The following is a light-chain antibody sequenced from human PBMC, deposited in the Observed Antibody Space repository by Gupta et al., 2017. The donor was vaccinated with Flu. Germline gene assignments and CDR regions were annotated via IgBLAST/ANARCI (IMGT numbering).Light chain of an antibody. V-gene: IGLV1-47*01. Sequence: RVTICCSGNSSNIGSNVVSRDQHLPGTAPKLLIYRHNQRTSGVPDRFSASKSGTAASLAISGLRAEDEANYYCAVGDDSLSGRLFGGGTKLTVL. J-gene: IGLJ2*01. CDR2: RHN. CDR3: AVGDDSLSGRL. CDR1: SSNIGSNV.